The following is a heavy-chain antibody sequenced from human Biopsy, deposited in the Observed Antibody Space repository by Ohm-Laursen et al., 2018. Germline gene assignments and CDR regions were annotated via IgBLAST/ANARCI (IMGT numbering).Heavy chain of an antibody. CDR3: VRGRSPATY. D-gene: IGHD3-16*01. J-gene: IGHJ4*02. V-gene: IGHV4-59*01. CDR1: GGSLNFYY. Sequence: GTLSPTCTVSGGSLNFYYWSWIRQPPGKGLEWIGYMYYSGSTEYSPSLKNRVTVSFDTSRNQFSLKLTSMTPADTAVYYCVRGRSPATYWGQGALVIVSS. CDR2: MYYSGST.